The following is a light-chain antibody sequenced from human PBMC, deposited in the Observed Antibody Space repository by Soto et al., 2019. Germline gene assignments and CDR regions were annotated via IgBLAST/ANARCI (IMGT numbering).Light chain of an antibody. Sequence: QSVLTQPPSASVTPGQKVFISCSGSSSNIGGTNYAYWYQQLPGAAPKLLMHSNNLRPSGVPERISGSKFGTAASLAISGLRSEDEAVYYCASWDDRLGDVIFGGGTKVTVL. V-gene: IGLV1-47*02. CDR1: SSNIGGTNY. J-gene: IGLJ2*01. CDR2: SNN. CDR3: ASWDDRLGDVI.